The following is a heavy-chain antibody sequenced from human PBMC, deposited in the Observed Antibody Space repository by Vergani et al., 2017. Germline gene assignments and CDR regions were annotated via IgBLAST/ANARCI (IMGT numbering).Heavy chain of an antibody. D-gene: IGHD3-22*01. CDR1: GYSISSGYY. Sequence: QVQLQESGPGLVKPSETLSLTCAVSGYSISSGYYWGWIRQPPGKGLEWIGSIYHSGSTYYNPSLKSRVTISVDTSKNQFSLKLSSVTAADTAVYYCARNMKHLHYYDSSGSFDPWGQGTLVTVSS. V-gene: IGHV4-38-2*01. CDR3: ARNMKHLHYYDSSGSFDP. J-gene: IGHJ5*02. CDR2: IYHSGST.